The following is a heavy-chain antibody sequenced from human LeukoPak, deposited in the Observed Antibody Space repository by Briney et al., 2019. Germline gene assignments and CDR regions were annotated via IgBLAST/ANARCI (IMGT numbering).Heavy chain of an antibody. CDR2: ISDSGGST. V-gene: IGHV3-23*01. Sequence: PGGSLRFSCAASGFTISSYVMIWVRQDPGKGLEWVSGISDSGGSTYYADSVKGRFTISGDNSKNTLYLQMNSLRAEDTAVYYCAKLPGRAADYWGQGTLVTVSS. J-gene: IGHJ4*02. CDR3: AKLPGRAADY. CDR1: GFTISSYV.